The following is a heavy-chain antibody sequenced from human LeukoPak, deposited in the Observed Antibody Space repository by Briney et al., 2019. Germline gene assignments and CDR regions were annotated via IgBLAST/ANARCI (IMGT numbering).Heavy chain of an antibody. J-gene: IGHJ4*02. CDR1: GFSLSTSGMC. Sequence: SGPTLVNPTQTLTLTCTFSGFSLSTSGMCVSWIRQPPGKALEWLALIDWDDDKHYSTSLKTRLTISKDTSKNQVVLTMTNMDPVDTATYYCARASSVSYDFDYWGQGTLVTVSS. CDR3: ARASSVSYDFDY. D-gene: IGHD3-3*01. CDR2: IDWDDDK. V-gene: IGHV2-70*01.